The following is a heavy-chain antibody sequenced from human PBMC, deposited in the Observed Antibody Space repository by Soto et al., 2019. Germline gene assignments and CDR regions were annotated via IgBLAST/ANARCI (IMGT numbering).Heavy chain of an antibody. CDR3: ARVLRQIFGVVNYADY. CDR1: GYTFTSYG. J-gene: IGHJ4*02. V-gene: IGHV1-18*01. Sequence: ASVKVSCKASGYTFTSYGISWVRQAPGQGLEWMGWISAYNGNTNYAQKLQGGVTMTTDTSTSTAYMELRSLRSDDTAVYYCARVLRQIFGVVNYADYWGQGTLVTVSS. D-gene: IGHD3-3*01. CDR2: ISAYNGNT.